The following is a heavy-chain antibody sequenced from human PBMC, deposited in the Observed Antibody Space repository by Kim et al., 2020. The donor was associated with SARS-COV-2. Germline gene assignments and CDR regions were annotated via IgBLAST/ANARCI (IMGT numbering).Heavy chain of an antibody. Sequence: SETLSLTCTVSGGSISSSSYYWGWIRQPPGKGLEWIGSIYYSGSTYYNPSLKSRVTISVDTSKNQFSLKLSSVTAADTAVYYCARSRAPGYCTNGVCYRFDYAMDVGGQGTTVTVSS. J-gene: IGHJ6*02. CDR1: GGSISSSSYY. V-gene: IGHV4-39*01. D-gene: IGHD2-8*01. CDR3: ARSRAPGYCTNGVCYRFDYAMDV. CDR2: IYYSGST.